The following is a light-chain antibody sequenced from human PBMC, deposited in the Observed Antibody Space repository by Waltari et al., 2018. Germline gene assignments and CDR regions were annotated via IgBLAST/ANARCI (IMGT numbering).Light chain of an antibody. Sequence: QSVLAQPASVSGSPGQSISISCTGTSDDIGNYNFVSWYQPIPGKVPKLLIYDVDHRPSAVSTRFSGSKSGITASVTISGLQTEDETDYYCSSLRGGHDQTVVFGGGTKLTVL. CDR2: DVD. CDR1: SDDIGNYNF. J-gene: IGLJ2*01. V-gene: IGLV2-14*01. CDR3: SSLRGGHDQTVV.